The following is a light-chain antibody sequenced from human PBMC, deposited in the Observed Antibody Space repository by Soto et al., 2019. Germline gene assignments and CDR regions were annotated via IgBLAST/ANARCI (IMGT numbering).Light chain of an antibody. CDR1: QSVSISY. J-gene: IGKJ1*01. Sequence: IGLKQSPGTLSLSPGERATLSCRASQSVSISYLAWYQQQPGQAPRLLIYGASSRATGIPDRFSGSGSGTDFTLTISRLEPEDFAVYYCQQYGSSPQTFGQGTKVDI. CDR2: GAS. V-gene: IGKV3-20*01. CDR3: QQYGSSPQT.